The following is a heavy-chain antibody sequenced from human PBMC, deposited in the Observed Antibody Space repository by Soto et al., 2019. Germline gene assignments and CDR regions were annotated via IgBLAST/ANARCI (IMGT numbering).Heavy chain of an antibody. CDR2: ISAYNGNT. D-gene: IGHD2-8*01. V-gene: IGHV1-18*01. CDR1: GYTFTSYG. J-gene: IGHJ4*02. CDR3: ARDDDEMVYAILFDY. Sequence: ASVKVSCKASGYTFTSYGISWVRQAPGQGLEWMGWISAYNGNTNYAQKLQGRVTMTTDTSTSTAYMELRSLRSDDTAVYYCARDDDEMVYAILFDYWGQGTLVTVSS.